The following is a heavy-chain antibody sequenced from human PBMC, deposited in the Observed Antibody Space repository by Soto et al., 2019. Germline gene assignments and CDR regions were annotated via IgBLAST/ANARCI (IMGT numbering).Heavy chain of an antibody. CDR1: GYTFTSYG. D-gene: IGHD2-15*01. Sequence: ASVKVSCKASGYTFTSYGISWVRQAPGQGLEWMGWISAYNGNTNYAQKLQGRVTMTTDTSTSTAYMELRSLRSDDTAVYYCDGTGYCSGGSCLPDYWGQGTLVTVSS. V-gene: IGHV1-18*01. CDR3: DGTGYCSGGSCLPDY. CDR2: ISAYNGNT. J-gene: IGHJ4*02.